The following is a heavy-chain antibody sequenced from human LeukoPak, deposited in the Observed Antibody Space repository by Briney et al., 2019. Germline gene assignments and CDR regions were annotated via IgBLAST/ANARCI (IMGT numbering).Heavy chain of an antibody. CDR3: ARDAHHEPTDG. J-gene: IGHJ4*02. Sequence: PGGSLRLSCAASGVTFHDYWMTWVRQAPGKGLEGVALIKTDGSVKEYVDSVKGRFNISRDHARNSLYLQMNSLRVEDTAVYFCARDAHHEPTDGWGQGTLLTVSS. D-gene: IGHD1-14*01. CDR2: IKTDGSVK. V-gene: IGHV3-7*01. CDR1: GVTFHDYW.